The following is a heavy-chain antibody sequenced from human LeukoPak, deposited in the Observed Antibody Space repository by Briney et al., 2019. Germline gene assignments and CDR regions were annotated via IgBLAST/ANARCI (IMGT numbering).Heavy chain of an antibody. J-gene: IGHJ5*02. CDR1: GGSFSGYY. CDR2: INHSGST. Sequence: SETLSLTCAVYGGSFSGYYWSWIRQPPGKGLEWIGEINHSGSTNYNPSLKSRVTISVDTSKNQFSLKLSSVTAADTAVYYCARSVMCYDILTGYRQANSFDPWGQGTLVTVSS. CDR3: ARSVMCYDILTGYRQANSFDP. V-gene: IGHV4-34*01. D-gene: IGHD3-9*01.